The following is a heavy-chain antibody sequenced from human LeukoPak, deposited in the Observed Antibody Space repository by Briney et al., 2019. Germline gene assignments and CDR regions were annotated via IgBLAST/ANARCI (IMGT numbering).Heavy chain of an antibody. V-gene: IGHV3-21*01. CDR1: GFTFSSYS. D-gene: IGHD4-23*01. Sequence: GGSLRLSRAASGFTFSSYSMNWVRQAPGKGLEWVSSISSTSSYIYYADSVKGRFTISRDNAKDSLFLQLNSLRAEDTAMYYCARLKTDYGGNDYYFDYWGQGTLVTVSS. J-gene: IGHJ4*02. CDR3: ARLKTDYGGNDYYFDY. CDR2: ISSTSSYI.